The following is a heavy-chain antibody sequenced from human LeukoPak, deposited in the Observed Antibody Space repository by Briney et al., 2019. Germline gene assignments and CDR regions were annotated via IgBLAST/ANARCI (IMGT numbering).Heavy chain of an antibody. V-gene: IGHV3-13*04. CDR1: GFILRSHD. CDR2: IDSDGAT. Sequence: GGSLRLSCTASGFILRSHDMHWVRQPTGKGLEWVSVIDSDGATYYSASVKGRFTISRDNAKNSLYLQMNSLRDEDTAVYYCARVWGYRNGFDYWGQGTLVTVSS. J-gene: IGHJ4*02. D-gene: IGHD5-12*01. CDR3: ARVWGYRNGFDY.